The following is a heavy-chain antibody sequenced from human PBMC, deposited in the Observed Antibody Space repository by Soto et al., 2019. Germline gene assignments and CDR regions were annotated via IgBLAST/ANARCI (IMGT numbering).Heavy chain of an antibody. CDR1: GFTFSSYE. J-gene: IGHJ4*02. Sequence: PGGSLGLSCAASGFTFSSYEMNWVRQAPGKGLEWVSYISSSGSTIYYADSVKGRFTISRDNAKNSLYLQMNSLRAEDTAVYYCARENSSGYYYFDYWGQGTLVTVSS. V-gene: IGHV3-48*03. CDR2: ISSSGSTI. D-gene: IGHD3-22*01. CDR3: ARENSSGYYYFDY.